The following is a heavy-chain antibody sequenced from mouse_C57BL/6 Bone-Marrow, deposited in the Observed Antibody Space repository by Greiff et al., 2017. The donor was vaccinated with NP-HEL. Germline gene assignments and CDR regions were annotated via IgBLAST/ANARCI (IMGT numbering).Heavy chain of an antibody. J-gene: IGHJ2*01. CDR3: ARPTMVTTGDY. D-gene: IGHD2-9*01. CDR1: GYTFTSYW. CDR2: IHPNSGST. Sequence: QVQLQQPGAELVKPGASVKLSCKASGYTFTSYWMHWVKQRPGQGLEWIGMIHPNSGSTNYHEKFKSKATLTVDKSSSTAYMQLRSLTAEDAAVYYCARPTMVTTGDYWGQGTTLTVSS. V-gene: IGHV1-64*01.